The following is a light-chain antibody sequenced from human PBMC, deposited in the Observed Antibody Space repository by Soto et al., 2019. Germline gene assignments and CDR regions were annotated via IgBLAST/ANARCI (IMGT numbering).Light chain of an antibody. Sequence: PGERATLSCRASQSVSSYLAWYQQRPGQAPRLLISGASTRATGIPARFRGSGSGTEFTLTISSLQSEDFAVYYCQQYNSWPRTFGQGTKVDMK. CDR1: QSVSSY. CDR3: QQYNSWPRT. CDR2: GAS. V-gene: IGKV3-15*01. J-gene: IGKJ1*01.